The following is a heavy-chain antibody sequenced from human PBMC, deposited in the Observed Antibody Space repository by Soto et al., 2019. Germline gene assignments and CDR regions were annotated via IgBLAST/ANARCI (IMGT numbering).Heavy chain of an antibody. V-gene: IGHV3-33*01. CDR3: ARGRWGVYYYGMDV. J-gene: IGHJ6*02. Sequence: GGSLRLSCAASGFTFSSYGMHWVRQAPGKGLEWVAVIWYDGSNKYYADSVKGRFTISRDNSKNTLYLQMNSLRAEDTAVYYCARGRWGVYYYGMDVGGQGTTVTVS. CDR1: GFTFSSYG. CDR2: IWYDGSNK. D-gene: IGHD3-16*01.